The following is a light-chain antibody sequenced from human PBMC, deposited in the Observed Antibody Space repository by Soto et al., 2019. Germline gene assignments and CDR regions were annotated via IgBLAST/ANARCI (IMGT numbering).Light chain of an antibody. Sequence: EIVLTQSPATLSLSPLEIATLSFMASQSVSSYLAWYQQKPGQAPRLLIYDASNRATGIPARFSGSGSGTDFTLNISNLEPEDFAVYYCQQRSNWPPTFGQGTRLEIK. CDR2: DAS. CDR1: QSVSSY. V-gene: IGKV3-11*01. CDR3: QQRSNWPPT. J-gene: IGKJ5*01.